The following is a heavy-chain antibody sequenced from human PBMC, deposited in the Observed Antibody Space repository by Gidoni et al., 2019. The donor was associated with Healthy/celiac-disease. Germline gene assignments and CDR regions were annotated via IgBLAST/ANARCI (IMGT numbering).Heavy chain of an antibody. J-gene: IGHJ6*02. CDR2: INHSGST. V-gene: IGHV4-34*01. Sequence: QVQLQQWGAGLLKPAEPLSLTCAVYGGSFSGYYWSWIRQPPGKGLEWIGEINHSGSTNYNPSLKSRVTISVDTSKNQFSLKLSSVTAADTAVYYCARRGSSSSRGYVLYYYYGMDVWGQGTTVTVSS. D-gene: IGHD6-6*01. CDR1: GGSFSGYY. CDR3: ARRGSSSSRGYVLYYYYGMDV.